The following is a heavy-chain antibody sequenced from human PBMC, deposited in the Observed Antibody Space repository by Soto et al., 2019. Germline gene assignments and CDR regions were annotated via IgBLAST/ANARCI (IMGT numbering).Heavy chain of an antibody. CDR1: EFTFSNFG. D-gene: IGHD2-15*01. J-gene: IGHJ3*02. V-gene: IGHV3-33*01. CDR2: IYYDGSNE. CDR3: ARVDVVVAADAFDI. Sequence: QVQLVESGGGVVQPGRSLRLSCAASEFTFSNFGVHWVRQAPGKGLEWVAVIYYDGSNEYYADSVKGRFTISRDNSKNTLYLQMNSLRAEDTAVYYCARVDVVVAADAFDIWGQGTMVTVSS.